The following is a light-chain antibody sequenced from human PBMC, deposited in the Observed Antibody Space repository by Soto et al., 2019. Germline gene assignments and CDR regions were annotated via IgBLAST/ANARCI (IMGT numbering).Light chain of an antibody. CDR1: TSNIGSNY. V-gene: IGLV1-47*01. CDR3: ASWDDSLSAV. CDR2: SNN. J-gene: IGLJ3*02. Sequence: QSILSQPPSASGTPGQSVTISCSGITSNIGSNYVSWYQQLPGTAPKLLIYSNNQRPSGVPDRFSGSKSGTSASLAISGLRSEDEADYYCASWDDSLSAVFGGGTKVTVL.